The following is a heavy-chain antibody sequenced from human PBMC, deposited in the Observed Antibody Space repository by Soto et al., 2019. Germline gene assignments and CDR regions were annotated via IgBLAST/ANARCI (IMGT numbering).Heavy chain of an antibody. CDR1: GDIFNSYV. Sequence: QVQLVQSGAEVKRPGSSVKVSCESSGDIFNSYVISWVRQAPGQGLEWMGGIIPIIGVTHYVQKFQGRVTISALSSTGTAYMELTNLGFEDTALYYCARESLGAKGADHWGQGTLVTVSS. V-gene: IGHV1-69*17. J-gene: IGHJ4*02. D-gene: IGHD3-16*01. CDR3: ARESLGAKGADH. CDR2: IIPIIGVT.